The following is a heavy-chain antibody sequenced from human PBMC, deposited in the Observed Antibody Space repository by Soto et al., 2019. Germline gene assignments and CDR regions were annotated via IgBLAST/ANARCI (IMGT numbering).Heavy chain of an antibody. CDR1: GFTFSSYG. D-gene: IGHD2-2*01. CDR2: IWYDGSNK. J-gene: IGHJ6*02. CDR3: ARDAWRDCSSTSCYAFYYGMDV. Sequence: QVQLVESGGGVVQPGRSLRLSCAASGFTFSSYGMHWVRQAPGKGLEWVAVIWYDGSNKYYADSVKGRFTISRDNSKNTLYLQMNSLRAEDTAVYYCARDAWRDCSSTSCYAFYYGMDVWGQGTTVTVSS. V-gene: IGHV3-33*01.